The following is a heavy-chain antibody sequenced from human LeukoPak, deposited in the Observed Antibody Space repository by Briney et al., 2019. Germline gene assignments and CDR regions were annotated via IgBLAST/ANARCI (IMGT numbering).Heavy chain of an antibody. Sequence: GGSLRLSCAASGFTFSSYAMHWVRQAPGKGLEWVAVIPYDGSNKYYADSVKGRFTISRDNSKNTLYLQMNSLRAEDTAVYYCAREQGDWNAVDYWGQGTLVTVSS. CDR2: IPYDGSNK. J-gene: IGHJ4*02. D-gene: IGHD1-1*01. CDR3: AREQGDWNAVDY. V-gene: IGHV3-30-3*01. CDR1: GFTFSSYA.